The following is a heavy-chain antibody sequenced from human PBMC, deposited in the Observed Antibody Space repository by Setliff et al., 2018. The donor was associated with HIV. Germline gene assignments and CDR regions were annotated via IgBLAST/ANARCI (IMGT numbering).Heavy chain of an antibody. D-gene: IGHD3-3*01. CDR2: IYASGST. V-gene: IGHV4-4*07. CDR1: GDSISSYY. Sequence: SETLSLTCTVSGDSISSYYWSWIRQPPGKGLEWIGHIYASGSTKYNPSLESRVTMSVDTSRTQFSLKLRSVTAADTAVYYCARGRDFWSGYYSPWGQGTLVTVSS. J-gene: IGHJ5*02. CDR3: ARGRDFWSGYYSP.